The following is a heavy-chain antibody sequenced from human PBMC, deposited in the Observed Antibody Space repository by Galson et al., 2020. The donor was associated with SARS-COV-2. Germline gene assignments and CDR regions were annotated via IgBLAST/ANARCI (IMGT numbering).Heavy chain of an antibody. CDR2: ISSSGSTI. J-gene: IGHJ6*02. D-gene: IGHD5-12*01. CDR1: GFTFSDYY. Sequence: AGGSLRLSCVASGFTFSDYYMSWIRQAPGKGLEWVSYISSSGSTIYYADSVKGRFTISRDNAKNSLYLQMNSLRAEDTAVYYCARDPAPDIVATGGMDVWGQGTTVTVSS. V-gene: IGHV3-11*01. CDR3: ARDPAPDIVATGGMDV.